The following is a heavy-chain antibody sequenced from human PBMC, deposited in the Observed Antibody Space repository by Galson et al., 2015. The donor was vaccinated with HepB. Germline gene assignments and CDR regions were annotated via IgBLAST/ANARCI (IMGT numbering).Heavy chain of an antibody. V-gene: IGHV1-69*13. Sequence: SVKVSCKASGGTFSSYAISWVRQAPGQGLEWMGGIIPIFGTANYAQKFQGRVTITADESTSTAYMELSSLRSEDTAVYSCARVHGFGDGMDVWGQGTTVTVSS. J-gene: IGHJ6*02. CDR3: ARVHGFGDGMDV. D-gene: IGHD3-10*01. CDR1: GGTFSSYA. CDR2: IIPIFGTA.